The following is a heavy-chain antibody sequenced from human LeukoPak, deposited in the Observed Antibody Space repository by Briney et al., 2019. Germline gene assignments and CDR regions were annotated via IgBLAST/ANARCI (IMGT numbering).Heavy chain of an antibody. D-gene: IGHD3-22*01. V-gene: IGHV4-59*01. J-gene: IGHJ5*02. CDR2: IYYTGRT. CDR3: ARGLGNDSSA. CDR1: GGSISSYY. Sequence: KPSETLSLTCTVSGGSISSYYWNWIRQPPGKGLEWIGDIYYTGRTNYNPSLKSRVTMSVDTSKNQFSLKLSSVTAADTAIYYCARGLGNDSSAWGQGTLVTVSS.